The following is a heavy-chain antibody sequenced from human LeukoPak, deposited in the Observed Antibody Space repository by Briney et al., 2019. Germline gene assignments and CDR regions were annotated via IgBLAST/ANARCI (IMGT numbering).Heavy chain of an antibody. J-gene: IGHJ4*02. CDR1: GYTFTDYF. CDR2: IHPASANT. V-gene: IGHV1-2*02. CDR3: ARDLLPANL. Sequence: VASVKVSCTASGYTFTDYFILWIRQPPGQGLQYMGWIHPASANTVYAQMFHGRVTLTRDTPATTTYMELSVPTSDATAVYHFARDLLPANLRGQGTLVTVSS. D-gene: IGHD1-7*01.